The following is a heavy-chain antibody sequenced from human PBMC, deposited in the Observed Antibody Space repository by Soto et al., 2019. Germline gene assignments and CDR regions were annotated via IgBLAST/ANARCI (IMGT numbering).Heavy chain of an antibody. D-gene: IGHD2-8*02. CDR2: TSYDGSNK. CDR1: GFTFSSYA. Sequence: PGWSLRLSCAASGFTFSSYAMHWVRQAPGKGLEWVAVTSYDGSNKYYADSVKGRFTISRDNSKNTLYLQMNSLRAEDTAVYYCARDRPDGTDGVCSSPAGRDGWGEGTT. V-gene: IGHV3-30-3*01. CDR3: ARDRPDGTDGVCSSPAGRDG. J-gene: IGHJ6*02.